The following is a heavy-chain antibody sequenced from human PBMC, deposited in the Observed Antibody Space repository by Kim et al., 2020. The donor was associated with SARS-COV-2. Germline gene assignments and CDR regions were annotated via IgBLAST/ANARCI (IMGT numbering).Heavy chain of an antibody. CDR1: GFTFSSYA. CDR2: ISYDGSNK. Sequence: GGSLRLSCAASGFTFSSYAMHWVRQAPGKGLEWVAVISYDGSNKYYADSVKGRFTISRDNSKNTLYLQMNSLRAEDTAVYYCARGVFVVVPAASNWFDP. V-gene: IGHV3-30-3*01. CDR3: ARGVFVVVPAASNWFDP. J-gene: IGHJ5*02. D-gene: IGHD2-2*01.